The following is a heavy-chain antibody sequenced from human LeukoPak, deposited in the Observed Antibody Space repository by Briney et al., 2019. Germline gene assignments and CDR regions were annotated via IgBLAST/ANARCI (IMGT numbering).Heavy chain of an antibody. V-gene: IGHV3-23*01. J-gene: IGHJ4*02. CDR1: GFTFSIYA. CDR2: ISRSGDNT. D-gene: IGHD2-21*01. CDR3: ARGPSYCGDNCYYYFDY. Sequence: GGSLRLSCAASGFTFSIYALTWVRQVPGKGLEWVSGISRSGDNTYYADSVKGRFAISRDNSKNTVYLQMNSLRAEDTAVYYCARGPSYCGDNCYYYFDYWGQGTLVIVSS.